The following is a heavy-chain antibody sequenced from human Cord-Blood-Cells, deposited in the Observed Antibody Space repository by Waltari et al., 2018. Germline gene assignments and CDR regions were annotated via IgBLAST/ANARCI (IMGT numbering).Heavy chain of an antibody. CDR2: IYYSGST. Sequence: QLQLQESGPGLVKPSETLSLTCTVSGGSISSSSYYWGWIRQPPGKGLEWIGSIYYSGSTYYNPSLKSRVTISVDTSKIQFSLKLSSVTAADTAVYYCASEDRYNWNYYFDYWGQEPWSPSPQ. J-gene: IGHJ4*01. CDR1: GGSISSSSYY. V-gene: IGHV4-39*01. CDR3: ASEDRYNWNYYFDY. D-gene: IGHD1-7*01.